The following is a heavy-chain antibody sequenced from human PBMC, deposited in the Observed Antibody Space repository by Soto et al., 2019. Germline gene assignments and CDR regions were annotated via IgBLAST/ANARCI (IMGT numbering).Heavy chain of an antibody. D-gene: IGHD5-12*01. J-gene: IGHJ4*02. CDR3: ARDSGYGDSWVY. Sequence: EVQLVESGGGLVKPGGSLRLSGAASGFTFSSYSMNWVRQAPGTGLEWVSSISSSSSYIYYADSVKGRFTISRDNAKNSLYLQMNSLRAEDTAVYYCARDSGYGDSWVYCGQGTLVTVSS. CDR2: ISSSSSYI. CDR1: GFTFSSYS. V-gene: IGHV3-21*01.